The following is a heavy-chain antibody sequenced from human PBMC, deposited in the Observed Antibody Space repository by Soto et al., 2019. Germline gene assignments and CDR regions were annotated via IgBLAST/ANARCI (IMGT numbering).Heavy chain of an antibody. V-gene: IGHV1-3*01. J-gene: IGHJ4*02. CDR2: INAGIGNT. CDR3: AGGADIVVVPAAGVDY. D-gene: IGHD2-2*01. Sequence: QVQLVQSGAEVKKPGASVKVSCKASGYTFTSYAMHWVRQAPGQRLEWMGWINAGIGNTKYSQKFQGRVTITRGTXEXXADMGLSSLRSEDTAVYYCAGGADIVVVPAAGVDYWGQGTLVTVSS. CDR1: GYTFTSYA.